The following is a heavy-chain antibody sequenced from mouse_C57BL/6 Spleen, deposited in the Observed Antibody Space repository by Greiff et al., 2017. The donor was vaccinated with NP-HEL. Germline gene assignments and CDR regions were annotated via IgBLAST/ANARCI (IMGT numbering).Heavy chain of an antibody. Sequence: VQLQQSGPVLVKPGASVKMSCKASGYTFTDYYMNWVKQSHGKSLEWIGVINPYNGGTSYNQKFKGKATLTVDKSSSTAYMELNSLTSDDSAVYYCARRGLIYYGNYDYWGQGTTLTVSS. CDR1: GYTFTDYY. D-gene: IGHD2-1*01. CDR2: INPYNGGT. V-gene: IGHV1-19*01. J-gene: IGHJ2*01. CDR3: ARRGLIYYGNYDY.